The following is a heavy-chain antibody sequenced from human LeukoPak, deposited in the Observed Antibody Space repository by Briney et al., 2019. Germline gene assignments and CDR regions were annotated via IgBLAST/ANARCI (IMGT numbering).Heavy chain of an antibody. D-gene: IGHD1-26*01. Sequence: SETLSLTCTVSGGSISSYYWSWIRQPPGKGLEWIGYIYYSGSTNCNPPLKSRVTISVDTSKNQFSLKLSSVTAADTAVYYCARELPAGSFDYWGQGTLVTVSS. CDR3: ARELPAGSFDY. CDR2: IYYSGST. V-gene: IGHV4-59*01. J-gene: IGHJ4*02. CDR1: GGSISSYY.